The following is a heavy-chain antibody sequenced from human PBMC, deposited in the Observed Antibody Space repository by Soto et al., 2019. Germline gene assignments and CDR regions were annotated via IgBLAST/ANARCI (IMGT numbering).Heavy chain of an antibody. CDR1: GFTFSSYA. V-gene: IGHV3-30-3*01. CDR2: ISYDGSNK. D-gene: IGHD3-3*01. CDR3: ARDYLPIRYYDFWSGYPIRYYGMDV. J-gene: IGHJ6*02. Sequence: VGSLRLSCAASGFTFSSYAMHWVRQAPGKGLEWVAVISYDGSNKYYADSVKGRFTISRDNSKNTLYLQMNSLRAEDTAVYYCARDYLPIRYYDFWSGYPIRYYGMDVWGQGTTVTVSS.